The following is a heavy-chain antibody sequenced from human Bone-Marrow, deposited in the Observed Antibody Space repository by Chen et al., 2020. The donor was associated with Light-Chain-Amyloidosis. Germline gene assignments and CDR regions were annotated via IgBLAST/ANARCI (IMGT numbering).Heavy chain of an antibody. CDR3: ARGDFRQDYFDY. CDR2: INHSGST. V-gene: IGHV4-34*01. J-gene: IGHJ4*02. CDR1: GGSFSGYY. Sequence: QVQLQQWGAGLLKPSETLSLTCAVYGGSFSGYYWSWIRQPPGKGLEWIGEINHSGSTNYNPSLKSRVTISVDTSKNQFSRKLSSVTAADTAVYYCARGDFRQDYFDYWGQGTLVTVSS.